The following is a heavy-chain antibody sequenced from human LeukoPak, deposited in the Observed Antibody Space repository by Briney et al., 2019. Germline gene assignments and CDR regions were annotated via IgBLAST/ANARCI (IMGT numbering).Heavy chain of an antibody. Sequence: SETLSLTCTVSGGFISSYYWSWIRQPPGKGLEWIGYIYYSGSTNYNPSLKSRVTISVDTSKNQFSLKLSSVTAADTAVYYCASCRGYNYGPCYYGMDVWGQGTTVTVSS. V-gene: IGHV4-59*01. CDR2: IYYSGST. D-gene: IGHD5-18*01. CDR3: ASCRGYNYGPCYYGMDV. CDR1: GGFISSYY. J-gene: IGHJ6*02.